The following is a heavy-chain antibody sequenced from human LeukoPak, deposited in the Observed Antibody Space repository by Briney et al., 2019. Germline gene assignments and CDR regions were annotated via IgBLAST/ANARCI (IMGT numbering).Heavy chain of an antibody. D-gene: IGHD5-24*01. J-gene: IGHJ4*02. V-gene: IGHV1-18*04. CDR2: ISAYNDKT. CDR1: GYTFTSYG. Sequence: ASVKLSCKASGYTFTSYGISWVRQAPGQGLEWMGWISAYNDKTNYAQKFQGRVTMTTDTSTSTDYMELRSLRSDDTAVYYCARGGGDGYNPDYWGQGTLVTVSS. CDR3: ARGGGDGYNPDY.